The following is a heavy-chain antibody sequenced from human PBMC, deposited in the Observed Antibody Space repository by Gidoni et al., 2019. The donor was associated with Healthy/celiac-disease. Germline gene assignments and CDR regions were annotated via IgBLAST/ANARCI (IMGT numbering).Heavy chain of an antibody. CDR3: AKDISRNYGTTTLKYYFDD. CDR1: GFTFSSSG. V-gene: IGHV3-30*18. J-gene: IGHJ4*02. CDR2: ISYDGSNN. Sequence: QVQLLESWGGVVQPRRALRLSCPASGFTFSSSGIHWVRPAPGKGLEWVAVISYDGSNNYYADSVKGRVSISRDNSKNTLYLQMNSLRAEDTAVDECAKDISRNYGTTTLKYYFDDWGQGTLVTVCS. D-gene: IGHD3-10*01.